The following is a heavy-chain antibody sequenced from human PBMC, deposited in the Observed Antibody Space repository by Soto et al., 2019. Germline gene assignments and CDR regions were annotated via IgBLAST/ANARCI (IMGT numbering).Heavy chain of an antibody. Sequence: SETLYLTCAVYGGSFRGYYWSWIRQPPGKGLEWIGESNHSESPNYNSSLKSRVTISVDTSKNQFSLKLTSVTAADTAVYYCARGPRYSYGPSDYWGQGTLVTVSS. CDR1: GGSFRGYY. CDR2: SNHSESP. J-gene: IGHJ4*02. CDR3: ARGPRYSYGPSDY. D-gene: IGHD5-18*01. V-gene: IGHV4-34*01.